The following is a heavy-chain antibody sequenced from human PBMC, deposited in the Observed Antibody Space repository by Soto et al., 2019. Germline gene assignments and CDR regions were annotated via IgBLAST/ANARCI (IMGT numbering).Heavy chain of an antibody. J-gene: IGHJ4*02. V-gene: IGHV5-51*01. CDR1: GYSFTSYW. CDR3: ASSRPPLAYCGGDCYSLSFDY. CDR2: IYPGDSDT. Sequence: PGESLKISCKGSGYSFTSYWIGWVRQMPGKGLEWMGIIYPGDSDTRYSPSFQGQVTISADKSISTAYLQWSSLKASDTAMYYCASSRPPLAYCGGDCYSLSFDYWGQGTLVTVSS. D-gene: IGHD2-21*02.